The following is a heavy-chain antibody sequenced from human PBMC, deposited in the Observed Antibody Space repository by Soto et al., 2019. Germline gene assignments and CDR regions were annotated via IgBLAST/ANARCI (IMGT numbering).Heavy chain of an antibody. Sequence: ASVKVSCKASGYAFTSYGISWVRQAPGQGLEWMGWISAYNGNTNYAQKLQGRVTMTTDTSTSTAYMELRSLRSDDTAVYYCASNVDWNDGDYYGMDVWGQGTTVTVSS. CDR2: ISAYNGNT. J-gene: IGHJ6*02. CDR3: ASNVDWNDGDYYGMDV. CDR1: GYAFTSYG. D-gene: IGHD1-1*01. V-gene: IGHV1-18*01.